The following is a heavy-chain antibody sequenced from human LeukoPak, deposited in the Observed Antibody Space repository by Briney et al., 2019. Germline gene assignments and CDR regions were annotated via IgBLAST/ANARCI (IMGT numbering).Heavy chain of an antibody. Sequence: PGGSLRLSCAASGFTFSSYAMHWVRQAPGKGLEWVAVISYDGSNKYYADSVKGRFTTSRDNSKNTPYLQMNSLRAEDTAVYYCARSVVATEPFDYWGQGTLVTVSS. J-gene: IGHJ4*02. V-gene: IGHV3-30*04. CDR1: GFTFSSYA. CDR2: ISYDGSNK. CDR3: ARSVVATEPFDY. D-gene: IGHD5-12*01.